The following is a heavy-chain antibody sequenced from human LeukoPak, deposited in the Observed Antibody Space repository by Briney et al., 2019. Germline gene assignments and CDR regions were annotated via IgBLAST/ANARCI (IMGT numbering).Heavy chain of an antibody. CDR3: ARALYYDFWSGYYPFDY. V-gene: IGHV1-69*05. CDR1: GGTFSSYA. CDR2: IIPIFGTA. Sequence: SVKVSCKASGGTFSSYAISWVRQAPGQGLEWMGGIIPIFGTANYAQKFQGRVTITTDESTSTAYMELSSLRSEDTAVYYCARALYYDFWSGYYPFDYWGQGTLVTVSS. J-gene: IGHJ4*02. D-gene: IGHD3-3*01.